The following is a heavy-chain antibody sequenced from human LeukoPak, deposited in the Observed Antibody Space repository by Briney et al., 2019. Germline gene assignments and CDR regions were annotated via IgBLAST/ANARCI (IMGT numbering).Heavy chain of an antibody. J-gene: IGHJ4*02. Sequence: PGGSLRLPCAASGFTFSSYWMSWVRQAPGKGLEWVANIKKDGIEKYYVDSVKGRFTISRDNAKTSLYLQMNSLRAEDTAVYYCARDLSGVTGYTYGRGIDYWGQGTLVTVSS. CDR1: GFTFSSYW. V-gene: IGHV3-7*01. D-gene: IGHD5-18*01. CDR3: ARDLSGVTGYTYGRGIDY. CDR2: IKKDGIEK.